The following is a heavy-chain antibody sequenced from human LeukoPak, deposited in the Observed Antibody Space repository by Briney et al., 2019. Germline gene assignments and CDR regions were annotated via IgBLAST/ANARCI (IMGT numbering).Heavy chain of an antibody. CDR1: GYSISSGYY. CDR3: ARVNTSIVVVVAAMGYFDY. CDR2: IYHSGST. V-gene: IGHV4-38-2*01. Sequence: SETLSLTCAVSGYSISSGYYWGWIRQPPGKGLEWIRSIYHSGSTYYNPSLKSRVTISVDTSKNQFSLKLSSVTAADTAVCYCARVNTSIVVVVAAMGYFDYWGQGTLVTVSS. J-gene: IGHJ4*02. D-gene: IGHD2-15*01.